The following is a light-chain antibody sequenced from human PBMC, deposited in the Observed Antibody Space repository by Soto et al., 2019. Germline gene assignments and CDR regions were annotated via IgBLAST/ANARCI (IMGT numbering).Light chain of an antibody. CDR2: GAS. V-gene: IGKV3-20*01. CDR1: QSVSSSF. J-gene: IGKJ5*01. Sequence: EIVLTQSPGTLSLSPRGRAPLFLRASQSVSSSFLAWYQQKVGQAPRLLIYGASSRATGIPDRFSGSGSGTDFTLTISRLEPEDFAVYYCQQYGSSPRTFGQGTRLEIK. CDR3: QQYGSSPRT.